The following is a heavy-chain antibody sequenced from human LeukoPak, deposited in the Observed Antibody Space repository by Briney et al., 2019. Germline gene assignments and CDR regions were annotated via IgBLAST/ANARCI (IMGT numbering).Heavy chain of an antibody. Sequence: PGGSLSLSCAASGFTFSSYELNWVRQAPGKGLEWVSYISSSGSTIYYADSVKGRFTISRDNAKNSLYLQMDSLRAEDTAVYYCARDCSPYCTNGICYKKGDYFDYWGEGTVVSDS. CDR3: ARDCSPYCTNGICYKKGDYFDY. V-gene: IGHV3-48*03. J-gene: IGHJ4*02. D-gene: IGHD2-8*01. CDR2: ISSSGSTI. CDR1: GFTFSSYE.